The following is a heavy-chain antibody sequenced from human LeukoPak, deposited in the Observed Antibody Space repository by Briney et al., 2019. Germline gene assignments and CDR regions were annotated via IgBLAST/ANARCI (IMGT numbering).Heavy chain of an antibody. CDR1: GFTFSSYA. CDR2: ISGSGGST. D-gene: IGHD6-19*01. J-gene: IGHJ1*01. Sequence: GGSLRLSCAASGFTFSSYAMSWVRQAPGKGLEWVSAISGSGGSTYYADSVKGRFTISRDNSKNTLYLQMNSLRAEDTAVYYCAKDDPRSPYSSGWSEYFQHWGQGTLVTVSP. V-gene: IGHV3-23*01. CDR3: AKDDPRSPYSSGWSEYFQH.